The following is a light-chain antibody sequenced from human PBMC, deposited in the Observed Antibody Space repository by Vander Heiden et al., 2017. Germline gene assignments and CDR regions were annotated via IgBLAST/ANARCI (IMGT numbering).Light chain of an antibody. CDR1: QGISSY. V-gene: IGKV1-8*01. Sequence: PSSLSASVGDRVTITCRASQGISSYLAWYQQKPGKAPKPLIYAASTLQSGVPSRFSGSGSGTDFTLTISCLQPEDFATYYCQQYYSYPPTFGRGTKVEIK. J-gene: IGKJ4*02. CDR2: AAS. CDR3: QQYYSYPPT.